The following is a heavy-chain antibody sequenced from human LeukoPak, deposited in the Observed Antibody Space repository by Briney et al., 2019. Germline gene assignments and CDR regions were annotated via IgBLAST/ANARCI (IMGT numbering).Heavy chain of an antibody. V-gene: IGHV3-21*01. CDR3: TRVAAGGWEGY. Sequence: RSGGSLRLSCAASGFTFSSYSMSWVRQAPGKGLEWVSSISSSSTYIYYADSVKGRFTISRDNAKNSLYLQMNSLRAEDTAVYYCTRVAAGGWEGYWGQGTLVTVSS. J-gene: IGHJ4*02. CDR2: ISSSSTYI. D-gene: IGHD6-13*01. CDR1: GFTFSSYS.